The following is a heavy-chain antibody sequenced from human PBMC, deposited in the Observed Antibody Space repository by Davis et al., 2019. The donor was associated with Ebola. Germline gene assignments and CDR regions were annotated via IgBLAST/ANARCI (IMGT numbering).Heavy chain of an antibody. CDR2: ISGSGGST. CDR1: GFTFSSYA. CDR3: AKDSGYDSYRDAFDI. V-gene: IGHV3-23*01. Sequence: PGGSLRLSCAASGFTFSSYAMSWVRQAPGTRLEWVSAISGSGGSTYYADSVKGRFTISRDNSKNTLYLQMNSLRAEDTAVYYCAKDSGYDSYRDAFDIWGQGTMVTVSS. D-gene: IGHD5-12*01. J-gene: IGHJ3*02.